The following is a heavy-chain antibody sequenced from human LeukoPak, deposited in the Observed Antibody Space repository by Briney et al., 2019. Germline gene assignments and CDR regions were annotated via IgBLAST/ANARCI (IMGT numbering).Heavy chain of an antibody. D-gene: IGHD5-18*01. V-gene: IGHV4-38-2*02. J-gene: IGHJ5*02. Sequence: SETLSLTCTVSGYSISSAYYWDWIRQPPGKGLEWIGSIYHSGSTYYNPSLMSRVTISVDTSKNQFSLKLSSVTAADTAVYYCAREGDTVGNWFDPWGQGTLVTVSS. CDR3: AREGDTVGNWFDP. CDR1: GYSISSAYY. CDR2: IYHSGST.